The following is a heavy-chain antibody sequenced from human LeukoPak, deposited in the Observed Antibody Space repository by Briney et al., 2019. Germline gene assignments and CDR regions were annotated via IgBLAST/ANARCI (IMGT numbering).Heavy chain of an antibody. V-gene: IGHV1-69*13. D-gene: IGHD3-10*01. CDR1: GGTFSSYA. Sequence: SVKVSCKASGGTFSSYAISWVRQAPGQGLEWMGGIIPIFGTANYAQKFQGRVTITADESTSTAYMELSSLRSEDTAVYYCARNSVLLHAPTFPNYFDYWGQGTLVTVSS. J-gene: IGHJ4*02. CDR3: ARNSVLLHAPTFPNYFDY. CDR2: IIPIFGTA.